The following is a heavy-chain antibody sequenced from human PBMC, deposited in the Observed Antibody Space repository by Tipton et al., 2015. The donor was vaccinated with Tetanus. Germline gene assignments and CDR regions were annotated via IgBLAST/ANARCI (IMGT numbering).Heavy chain of an antibody. J-gene: IGHJ3*02. CDR1: GESIRSYY. V-gene: IGHV4-59*08. CDR3: ARWTASGKGAFDI. CDR2: MFYSGST. Sequence: TLSLTCSVSGESIRSYYWSWIRQPPGRGLEWIGYMFYSGSTNYNPSLKSRVTISEDTSKNQFSLKLSSVIAADTAMYYCARWTASGKGAFDIWGQGTMVTVSS. D-gene: IGHD3/OR15-3a*01.